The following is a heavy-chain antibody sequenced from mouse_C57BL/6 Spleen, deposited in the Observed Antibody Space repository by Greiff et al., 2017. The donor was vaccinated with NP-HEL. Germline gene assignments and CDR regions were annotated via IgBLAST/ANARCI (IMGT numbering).Heavy chain of an antibody. V-gene: IGHV1-82*01. CDR2: IYPGDGDT. D-gene: IGHD2-1*01. Sequence: LKESGASVKISCKASGYAFSSYWMNWVKQRPGKGLEWIGQIYPGDGDTNYNGKFKGKATLTADKSSSTAYMQLSSLTSEDSAVYFCARSPYGNDAMDYWGQGTSVTVSS. J-gene: IGHJ4*01. CDR1: GYAFSSYW. CDR3: ARSPYGNDAMDY.